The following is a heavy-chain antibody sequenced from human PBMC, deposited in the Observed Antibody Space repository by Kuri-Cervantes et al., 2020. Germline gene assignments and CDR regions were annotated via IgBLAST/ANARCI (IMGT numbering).Heavy chain of an antibody. CDR3: ARGGHAIFTGYSD. Sequence: GSLRLSCAVSGYSISSGYYWGWIRQPPGKGLEWIGGINPSGHTDYNPSLKSRVTISVDTSKNRFSLKLRSVTAADTAVYYCARGGHAIFTGYSDWGQGTLVTVSS. V-gene: IGHV4-38-2*01. CDR2: INPSGHT. J-gene: IGHJ4*02. D-gene: IGHD3-9*01. CDR1: GYSISSGYY.